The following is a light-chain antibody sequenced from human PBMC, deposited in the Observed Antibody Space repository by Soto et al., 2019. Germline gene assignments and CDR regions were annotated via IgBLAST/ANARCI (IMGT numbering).Light chain of an antibody. Sequence: DIQLTQSPSFLSASVGDRVTITCRASQGIARYLAWYQRKPGRAPQLLISGASTLQSGVPPRFSGSGSGTEFTLTISSMWPEDFATYYCQQLFTSPFTFGPGTKVDI. CDR2: GAS. CDR3: QQLFTSPFT. J-gene: IGKJ3*01. CDR1: QGIARY. V-gene: IGKV1-9*01.